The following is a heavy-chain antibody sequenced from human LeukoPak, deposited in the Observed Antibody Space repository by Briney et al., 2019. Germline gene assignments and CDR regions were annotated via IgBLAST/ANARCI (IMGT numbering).Heavy chain of an antibody. J-gene: IGHJ4*02. CDR1: GFTFSSYW. CDR2: IKPDGSEK. CDR3: ARHERLSQFDY. V-gene: IGHV3-7*05. D-gene: IGHD3-3*01. Sequence: PGGSLRLSCAASGFTFSSYWMDWVRQAPGKGLEWVANIKPDGSEKYYVDSVKGRFTISRDNAKNSLYLQMNSLRVEDTAVYYCARHERLSQFDYWGQGTLVTVSS.